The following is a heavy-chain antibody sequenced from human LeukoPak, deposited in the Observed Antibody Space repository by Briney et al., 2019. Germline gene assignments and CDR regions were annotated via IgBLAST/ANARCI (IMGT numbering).Heavy chain of an antibody. CDR3: ARGLWRAPSYFDY. CDR2: IYHSGST. V-gene: IGHV4-30-2*01. D-gene: IGHD3-16*01. CDR1: GGSISSGGYS. J-gene: IGHJ4*02. Sequence: PSETLSLTCAVSGGSISSGGYSWSWIRQPPGKGLEWIGYIYHSGSTYYNPSLKSRVTISVDTSKNQFSLKLSSVTAADTAAYYCARGLWRAPSYFDYWGQGTLVPVSS.